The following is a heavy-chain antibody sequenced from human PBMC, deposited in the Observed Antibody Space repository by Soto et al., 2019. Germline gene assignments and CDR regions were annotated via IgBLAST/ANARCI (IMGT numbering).Heavy chain of an antibody. J-gene: IGHJ5*02. CDR3: ARGVGSGSYYNQYNWFDP. D-gene: IGHD3-10*01. CDR1: GYTFTNYG. CDR2: ISAYNGNT. Sequence: GASVKVSCKASGYTFTNYGISWVRQAPGQGLEWMGWISAYNGNTKYAQKLQGRVTMTTDTSTSTAYMELRSLRSDDTAVYYCARGVGSGSYYNQYNWFDPWGQGTQVTVYS. V-gene: IGHV1-18*01.